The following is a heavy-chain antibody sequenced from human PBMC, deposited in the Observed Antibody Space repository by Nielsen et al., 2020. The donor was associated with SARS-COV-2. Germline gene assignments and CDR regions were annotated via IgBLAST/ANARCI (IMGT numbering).Heavy chain of an antibody. V-gene: IGHV4-39*07. CDR3: ARARGSSSWYMGNWFDP. D-gene: IGHD6-13*01. CDR2: IYYSGST. J-gene: IGHJ5*02. Sequence: GQAAGKGLEWIGYIYYSGSTYYNPSLKSRVTISVDTSKNQFSLKLSSVTAADTAVYYCARARGSSSWYMGNWFDPWGQGTLVTVSS.